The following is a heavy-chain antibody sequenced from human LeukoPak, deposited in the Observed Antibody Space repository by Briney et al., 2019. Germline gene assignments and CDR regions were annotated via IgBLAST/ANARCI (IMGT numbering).Heavy chain of an antibody. CDR2: IDTSGST. J-gene: IGHJ4*02. V-gene: IGHV4-59*10. Sequence: SETLSLTCAVYGESFSGYYWSWIRQPPGKGLEWIGRIDTSGSTNYNPSLKSRVTMSVDTSKNQFSLKLSSVTAADTAVYYCARDTYKYGSSAYYFDYWGQGTLVTVSS. CDR1: GESFSGYY. D-gene: IGHD3-10*01. CDR3: ARDTYKYGSSAYYFDY.